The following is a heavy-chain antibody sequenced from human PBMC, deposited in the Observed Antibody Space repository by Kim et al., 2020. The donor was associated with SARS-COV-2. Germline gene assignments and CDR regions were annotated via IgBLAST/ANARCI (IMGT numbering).Heavy chain of an antibody. CDR2: ISGSAGYT. D-gene: IGHD2-2*01. CDR3: ARAWDGAASMYAFDV. CDR1: GFTFSDYD. V-gene: IGHV3-11*05. Sequence: GGSLRLSCAASGFTFSDYDMTWIRQAPGKGLEWLSYISGSAGYTNYADAMKGRFTISRDNANNSLYLQMNSLRAEDTAVYYCARAWDGAASMYAFDVWGQGTTVTVSS. J-gene: IGHJ3*01.